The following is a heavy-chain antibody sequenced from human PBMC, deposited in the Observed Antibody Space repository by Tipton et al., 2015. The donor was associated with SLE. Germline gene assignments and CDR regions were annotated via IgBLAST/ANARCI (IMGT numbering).Heavy chain of an antibody. CDR3: ARGILYTWLDP. CDR2: IYYSGNT. J-gene: IGHJ5*02. Sequence: TLSLTCSVSGDSISKGGYAWTWIRQPPGKGLEWIGYIYYSGNTYYNPSLKSRVTISIDRSKNRFSLNLDSVTAADTAVYYCARGILYTWLDPWGQGTLVTVSS. CDR1: GDSISKGGYA. V-gene: IGHV4-30-2*01.